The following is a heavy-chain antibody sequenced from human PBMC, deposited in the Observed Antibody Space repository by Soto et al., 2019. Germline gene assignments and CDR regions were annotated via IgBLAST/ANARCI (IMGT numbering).Heavy chain of an antibody. CDR2: VFYDGTT. CDR3: ARLVVVSPVANV. CDR1: GGAINTNNYY. V-gene: IGHV4-39*01. D-gene: IGHD2-2*01. J-gene: IGHJ4*02. Sequence: QLQLQESGPGPVKPSGTLSLTCTVSGGAINTNNYYWGWVRQPPGKGLEWIGSVFYDGTTYYSPCVKSRVTISLATSRTQFSLKLNSVTAADTAVYYCARLVVVSPVANVWGQGTLVTVSS.